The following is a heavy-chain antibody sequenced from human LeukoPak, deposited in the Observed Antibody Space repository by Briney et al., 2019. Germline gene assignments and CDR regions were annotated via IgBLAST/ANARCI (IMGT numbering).Heavy chain of an antibody. Sequence: SVKVSCKASGGTFSSYTISWVRQAPGQGLEWMGRIIPILGIANYAQKFQGRATITADKSTSTAYMELSSLRSEDTAVYYCAREHCSGGSCFDPRYYYYGMDVWGQGTTVTVSS. CDR3: AREHCSGGSCFDPRYYYYGMDV. V-gene: IGHV1-69*04. J-gene: IGHJ6*02. CDR2: IIPILGIA. CDR1: GGTFSSYT. D-gene: IGHD2-15*01.